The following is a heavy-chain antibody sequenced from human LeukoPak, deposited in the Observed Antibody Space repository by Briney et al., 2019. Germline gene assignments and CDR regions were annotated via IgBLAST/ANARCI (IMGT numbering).Heavy chain of an antibody. J-gene: IGHJ4*02. CDR2: ISYDGSNK. D-gene: IGHD3-22*01. Sequence: GGSLRLSCAVSGFTFSSYAMHWVRQAPGKGLEWVAVISYDGSNKYYADSVKGRFTISRDNSKNTLYLQMNSLRAEDTAVYYCARDLDSSGYYYIDYWGQGTLVTVSS. CDR3: ARDLDSSGYYYIDY. V-gene: IGHV3-30-3*01. CDR1: GFTFSSYA.